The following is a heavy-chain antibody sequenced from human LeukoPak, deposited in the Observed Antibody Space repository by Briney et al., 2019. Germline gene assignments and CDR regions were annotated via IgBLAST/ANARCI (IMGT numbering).Heavy chain of an antibody. CDR1: GDSISRYY. Sequence: SETLSLTCTVSGDSISRYYWSWIRQPPGKGLEWIGCIYYSGSTNYNPSLKSRVTISVDTSKNQFSLKLSSVTAADTAVYYCARDSYYGSGYYFDYWGQGTLVTVSS. D-gene: IGHD3-10*01. CDR3: ARDSYYGSGYYFDY. V-gene: IGHV4-59*01. CDR2: IYYSGST. J-gene: IGHJ4*02.